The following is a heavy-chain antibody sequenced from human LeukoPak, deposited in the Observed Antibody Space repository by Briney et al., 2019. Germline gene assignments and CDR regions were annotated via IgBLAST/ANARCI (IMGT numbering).Heavy chain of an antibody. CDR1: GGSVSSSDYY. V-gene: IGHV4-39*01. Sequence: SETLSLTCTVSGGSVSSSDYYWGWIRQPPGKGLEWIGDIFYIGKTNYNPSLKSRVTISVDTSKNQFSLKLTSVTAADTAVYYCARHVVVVPAAIWNWFDPWGQGTLVTVSS. CDR3: ARHVVVVPAAIWNWFDP. CDR2: IFYIGKT. D-gene: IGHD2-2*02. J-gene: IGHJ5*02.